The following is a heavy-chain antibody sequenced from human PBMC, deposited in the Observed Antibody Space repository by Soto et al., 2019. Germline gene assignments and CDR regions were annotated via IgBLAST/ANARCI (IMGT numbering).Heavy chain of an antibody. Sequence: GGSLRLSCAASGFTFDDYAMHWVRQAPGKGLEWVSGISWNSGSIGYADSVKGRFTISRDNAKNSLYLQMNSLRAEDTALYYCAKDTSGGSFDYWGQGTLVTVSS. CDR3: AKDTSGGSFDY. CDR1: GFTFDDYA. D-gene: IGHD6-19*01. V-gene: IGHV3-9*01. CDR2: ISWNSGSI. J-gene: IGHJ4*02.